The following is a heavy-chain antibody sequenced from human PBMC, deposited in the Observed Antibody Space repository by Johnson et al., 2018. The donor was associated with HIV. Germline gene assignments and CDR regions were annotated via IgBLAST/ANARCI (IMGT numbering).Heavy chain of an antibody. D-gene: IGHD1-7*01. J-gene: IGHJ3*02. Sequence: QVQLVESGGGVVQPGMSLRLSYADSGFTFSRENMHWVRQAPGTGLEWVALVSYDGRNQYHADSVKGRFTISRDNSKNTLYLQMNSLRAEDTAVYYCAKDGPFGGNYLIGHDAFDIWGQGTMVTVSS. V-gene: IGHV3-30*18. CDR2: VSYDGRNQ. CDR3: AKDGPFGGNYLIGHDAFDI. CDR1: GFTFSREN.